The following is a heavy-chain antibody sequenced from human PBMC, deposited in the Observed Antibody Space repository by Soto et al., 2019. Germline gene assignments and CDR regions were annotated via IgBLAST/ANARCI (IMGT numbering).Heavy chain of an antibody. CDR3: ARRRVGWLPLVGYYMDV. Sequence: SETLSLTCAVYGGSFSGYYWSWIRQPPGKGLEWIGEINHSGSTNYNPSLKGRVTISVDTSKNQFSLKLSSVTAADTAVYYCARRRVGWLPLVGYYMDVWGKGTTVTVSS. CDR2: INHSGST. J-gene: IGHJ6*03. CDR1: GGSFSGYY. D-gene: IGHD5-12*01. V-gene: IGHV4-34*01.